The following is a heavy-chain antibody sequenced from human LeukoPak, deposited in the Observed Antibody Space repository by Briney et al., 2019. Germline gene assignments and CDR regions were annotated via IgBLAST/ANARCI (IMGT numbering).Heavy chain of an antibody. CDR1: GFTFEDYA. Sequence: PGRSLRLSCAASGFTFEDYAMHWVRQAPGKGLEWVSGINWNSASTGYADSVKGRFTISRDNAKNSLYLQMNSLRAEDTAVYYCARDRCSSTSCYADYWGQGTLVTVSS. J-gene: IGHJ4*02. CDR2: INWNSAST. CDR3: ARDRCSSTSCYADY. V-gene: IGHV3-9*01. D-gene: IGHD2-2*01.